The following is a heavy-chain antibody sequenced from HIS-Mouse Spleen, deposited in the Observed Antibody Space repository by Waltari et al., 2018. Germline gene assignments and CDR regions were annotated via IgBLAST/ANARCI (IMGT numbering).Heavy chain of an antibody. CDR1: GGTFSSYA. Sequence: QVQLVQSGAAVKKPGSSLKVSCKASGGTFSSYAISWVRQAPGQGLEWMGRIIPILGIANYAQKFQGRVTITADKSTSTAYMELSSLRSEDTAVYYCARDKGYYDFWSGYPFDYWGQGTLVTVSS. J-gene: IGHJ4*02. CDR2: IIPILGIA. D-gene: IGHD3-3*01. V-gene: IGHV1-69*04. CDR3: ARDKGYYDFWSGYPFDY.